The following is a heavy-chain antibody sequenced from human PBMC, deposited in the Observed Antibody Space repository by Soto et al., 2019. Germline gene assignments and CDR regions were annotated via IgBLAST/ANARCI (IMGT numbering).Heavy chain of an antibody. V-gene: IGHV4-30-4*01. CDR3: ARARRNYYYDSSGPRWFDP. Sequence: SETLSLTCTVSGGSISSGDYYWSWIRQPPGKGLEWIGYIYYSGSTYYNPSLKSRVTISVDTSKNQFSLKLSSVTAADTAVYYCARARRNYYYDSSGPRWFDPWGQGTLVTVSS. CDR1: GGSISSGDYY. CDR2: IYYSGST. D-gene: IGHD3-22*01. J-gene: IGHJ5*02.